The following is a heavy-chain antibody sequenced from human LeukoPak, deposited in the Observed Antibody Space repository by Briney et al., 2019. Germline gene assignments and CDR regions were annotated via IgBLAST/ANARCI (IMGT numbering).Heavy chain of an antibody. CDR3: AGIPSAYTYYFDY. CDR1: GLTLSAYW. J-gene: IGHJ4*02. Sequence: GGSLRLSCAASGLTLSAYWMYWVRQGPGKGPEWVSFINNDGSDTKYADSVKGRFTVSRDNAENTLYLQMNSLRAEDTAVYYCAGIPSAYTYYFDYWGQGTLVTVSS. V-gene: IGHV3-74*03. CDR2: INNDGSDT. D-gene: IGHD3-16*01.